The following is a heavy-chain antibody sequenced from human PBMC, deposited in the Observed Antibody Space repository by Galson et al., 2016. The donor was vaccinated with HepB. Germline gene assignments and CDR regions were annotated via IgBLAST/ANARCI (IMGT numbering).Heavy chain of an antibody. Sequence: SLRLSCAASGFTFSSYAMHWVRQAPGKGLEWVAVISYDGSNEYYADSVQGRFTISRDNSKNTLYLQMSSLRAEDTAVYYCAREADCSGGRCYIFDYWGQGTLVTVSS. V-gene: IGHV3-30-3*01. CDR3: AREADCSGGRCYIFDY. CDR2: ISYDGSNE. D-gene: IGHD2-15*01. J-gene: IGHJ4*02. CDR1: GFTFSSYA.